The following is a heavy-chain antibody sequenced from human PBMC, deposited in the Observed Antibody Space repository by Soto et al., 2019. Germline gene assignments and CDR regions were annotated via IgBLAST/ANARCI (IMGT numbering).Heavy chain of an antibody. CDR2: IKSKTDGGTT. V-gene: IGHV3-15*07. CDR1: SVSNAW. CDR3: TKLDY. Sequence: SVSNAWMNWVRQAPGKGLEWVGRIKSKTDGGTTDYAAPLKGRCTISRDDSQNTLYLQMNSLKTEDTAVYYCTKLDYWGQGTLVTVSS. J-gene: IGHJ4*02.